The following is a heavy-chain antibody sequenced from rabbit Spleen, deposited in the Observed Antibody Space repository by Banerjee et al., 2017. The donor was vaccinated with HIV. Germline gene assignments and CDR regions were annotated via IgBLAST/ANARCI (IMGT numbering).Heavy chain of an antibody. V-gene: IGHV1S45*01. D-gene: IGHD8-1*01. J-gene: IGHJ6*01. CDR2: IYVGSSVGT. Sequence: EDSGGGMVRPEGSLALTCKASGFSFSGDYWICWVRQAPGKGLEWIACIYVGSSVGTRYASWGKGRFTISKMSSTTVTLQMTSLTAADTATYFCAKTVTSHYSYGMDLWGPGTLVTVS. CDR1: GFSFSGDYW. CDR3: AKTVTSHYSYGMDL.